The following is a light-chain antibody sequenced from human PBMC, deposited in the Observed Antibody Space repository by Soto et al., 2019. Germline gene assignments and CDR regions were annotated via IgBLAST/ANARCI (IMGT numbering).Light chain of an antibody. CDR3: QHYNSFSRT. CDR1: QDITNY. J-gene: IGKJ1*01. V-gene: IGKV1-33*01. CDR2: DAS. Sequence: DIQXAQXPSSLSASVGDRVTITCQASQDITNYLHWFQQKPGKAPKLLIYDASNLETGVPSRFSGSGSGTDFTFTISSLQPEDIATYYCQHYNSFSRTFGQGTKVDIK.